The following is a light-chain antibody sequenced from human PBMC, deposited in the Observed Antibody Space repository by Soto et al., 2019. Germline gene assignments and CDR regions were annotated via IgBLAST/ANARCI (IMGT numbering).Light chain of an antibody. CDR1: ASDIGTNT. V-gene: IGLV1-44*01. CDR3: VAWDGSLNGYV. CDR2: SND. Sequence: QSVLTQPPSASGTPGQRVSISCSGRASDIGTNTVNWYQQFSGTAPKLLLHSNDQRPSGVPDRFSGSKSGTSASLAISGLQSEDEADYYCVAWDGSLNGYVFGTGTKVTVL. J-gene: IGLJ1*01.